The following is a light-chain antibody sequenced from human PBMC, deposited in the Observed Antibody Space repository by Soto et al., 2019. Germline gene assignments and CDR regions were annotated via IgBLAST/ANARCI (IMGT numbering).Light chain of an antibody. V-gene: IGKV1-5*01. CDR3: QQYKSYSLT. CDR1: QSISSW. J-gene: IGKJ4*01. Sequence: DIQMTQSPSTLSASVGDRVTITCRASQSISSWLAWYQQKPGKAPKLLIYDASSLKSGVPSRFSGSGSGTEFTLTISSLQPDDFATYYCQQYKSYSLTVGGVNKVEIK. CDR2: DAS.